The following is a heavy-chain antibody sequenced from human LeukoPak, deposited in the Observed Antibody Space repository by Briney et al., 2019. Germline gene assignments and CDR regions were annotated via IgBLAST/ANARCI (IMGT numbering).Heavy chain of an antibody. CDR1: GFTFSTYW. D-gene: IGHD5-18*01. CDR3: ARGGGYSYGYGVIDY. J-gene: IGHJ4*02. V-gene: IGHV3-7*04. Sequence: PGGSLRLSCAVSGFTFSTYWMNWVRQAPGKGLEWVADIKQDGSEKYYVDSVKGRFTISRDNSKNTLYLQMNSLRAEDTAVYYCARGGGYSYGYGVIDYWGQGTLVTVSS. CDR2: IKQDGSEK.